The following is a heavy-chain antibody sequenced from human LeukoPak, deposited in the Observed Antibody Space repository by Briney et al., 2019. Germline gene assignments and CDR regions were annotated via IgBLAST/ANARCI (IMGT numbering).Heavy chain of an antibody. CDR2: INHSGST. CDR1: GGSISSYY. V-gene: IGHV4-34*01. CDR3: ELVAAPYYGMDV. J-gene: IGHJ6*04. Sequence: KPSETLSLTCTVSGGSISSYYWSWIRQPPGKGLEWIGEINHSGSTNYNPSLKSRVTISVDTSKNQFSLKLSSVTAADTADYYCELVAAPYYGMDVWGKGTTVTVSS. D-gene: IGHD5-12*01.